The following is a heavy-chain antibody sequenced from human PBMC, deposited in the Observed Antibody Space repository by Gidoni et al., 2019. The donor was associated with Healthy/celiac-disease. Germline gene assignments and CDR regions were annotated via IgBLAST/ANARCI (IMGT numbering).Heavy chain of an antibody. CDR2: INAGNGNT. CDR3: ARKAINLAWFDP. V-gene: IGHV1-3*01. J-gene: IGHJ5*02. Sequence: QVQLVQSGAEVKKPGASVKVSCKASGYTFTSYSMHWVRQAPGQRLEWMGWINAGNGNTKYSQKFQGRVTITRDTSASTAYMELSSLRSEDTAVYYCARKAINLAWFDPWGQGTLVTVSS. D-gene: IGHD5-12*01. CDR1: GYTFTSYS.